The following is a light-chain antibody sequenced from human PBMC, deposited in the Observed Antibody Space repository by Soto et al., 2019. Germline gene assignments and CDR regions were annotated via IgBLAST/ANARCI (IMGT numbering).Light chain of an antibody. CDR3: ASWDDSLNGLYV. CDR2: NNN. CDR1: SSNIGSGT. Sequence: QSVLTQAPAVSGTPGQRVTISCSGSSSNIGSGTVNWYQQLPGTAPKLLIYNNNQWPSGVPDRFSGSKSGTSGSLAISGLQSEDEADYYCASWDDSLNGLYVFGTGTKVTVL. J-gene: IGLJ1*01. V-gene: IGLV1-44*01.